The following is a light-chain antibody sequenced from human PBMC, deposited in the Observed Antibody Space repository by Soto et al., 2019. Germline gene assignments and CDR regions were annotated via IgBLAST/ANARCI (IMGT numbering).Light chain of an antibody. CDR1: QSLTSY. CDR2: AAS. V-gene: IGKV1-39*01. Sequence: DLQMTQSPSSLSASVGDRVTITCRASQSLTSYLNWYQQKPGKAPKLLIYAASNLQSGVPPRFSGSGSGTDFTLTISSLQPEDFATYYCQQSYSVPFTFGPGTKVDIK. CDR3: QQSYSVPFT. J-gene: IGKJ3*01.